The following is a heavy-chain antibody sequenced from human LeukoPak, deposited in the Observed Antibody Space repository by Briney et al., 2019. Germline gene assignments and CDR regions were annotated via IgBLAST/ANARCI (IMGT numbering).Heavy chain of an antibody. D-gene: IGHD3-22*01. J-gene: IGHJ3*02. CDR1: GFTFSSHA. Sequence: GGSLRLSCAASGFTFSSHAMNWVRQAPGKGLEWVSAIGGSGANTYYADSVKGRFTISRDNSKNTLYLQMNSLRAEDTAVYYCAKGYIYDSSGLVGHDAFDIWGQGTMVTVS. CDR3: AKGYIYDSSGLVGHDAFDI. V-gene: IGHV3-23*01. CDR2: IGGSGANT.